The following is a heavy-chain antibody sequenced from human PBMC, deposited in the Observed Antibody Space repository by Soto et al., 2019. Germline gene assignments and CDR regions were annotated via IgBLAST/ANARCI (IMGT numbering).Heavy chain of an antibody. CDR1: GGSISSGGYY. J-gene: IGHJ5*02. V-gene: IGHV4-31*03. CDR2: IYYSGST. CDR3: ARGIYDYVWGSYPGRFDH. Sequence: SETLSLTCTVSGGSISSGGYYWSWIRQHPGKGLEWMGYIYYSGSTYYNPSLKSRLTISVDTSKNQFSLKLSSVTAADTAVYYCARGIYDYVWGSYPGRFDHWGQGTLVTVSS. D-gene: IGHD3-16*02.